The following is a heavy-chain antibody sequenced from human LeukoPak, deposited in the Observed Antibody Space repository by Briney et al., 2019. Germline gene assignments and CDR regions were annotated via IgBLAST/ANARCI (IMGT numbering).Heavy chain of an antibody. Sequence: SETLSPTCTVSGGSISSYYWNWIRQPPGKGLEWIGYIYYSGSTNYNPSLKSRVTISVDTSKNQFSLKLSSVTAADTAVYYCARVSYYYDSSGYYYGYYFDYWGQGALVTVSS. V-gene: IGHV4-59*01. J-gene: IGHJ4*02. CDR3: ARVSYYYDSSGYYYGYYFDY. CDR1: GGSISSYY. CDR2: IYYSGST. D-gene: IGHD3-22*01.